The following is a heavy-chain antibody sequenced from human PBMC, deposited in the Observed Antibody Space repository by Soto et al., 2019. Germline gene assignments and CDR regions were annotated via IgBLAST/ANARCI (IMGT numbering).Heavy chain of an antibody. V-gene: IGHV3-33*01. D-gene: IGHD6-13*01. CDR1: GFTFSSYG. CDR3: ARLGLGYSSSWYRENYYYYGMEV. Sequence: GGSLRLSCAASGFTFSSYGMHWVRQAPGKGLEWVAVIWYDGSNKYYADSVKGRFTISRDNSKNTLYLQMNSLRAEDTAVYYCARLGLGYSSSWYRENYYYYGMEVWGQGTTVSVSS. CDR2: IWYDGSNK. J-gene: IGHJ6*02.